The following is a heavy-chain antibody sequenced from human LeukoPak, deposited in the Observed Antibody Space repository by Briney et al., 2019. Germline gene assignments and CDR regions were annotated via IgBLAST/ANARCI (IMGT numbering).Heavy chain of an antibody. CDR3: ARDRETYCGGDCYSGAFDI. J-gene: IGHJ3*02. CDR2: ISSSGSTI. CDR1: GCTFSDYY. D-gene: IGHD2-21*01. V-gene: IGHV3-11*01. Sequence: PGGSLRLSCAASGCTFSDYYMSWIRQAPGKGLEWVSYISSSGSTIYYADSVKGRFTIARDNAKNSLYLQMNSLRAEDTAVYYCARDRETYCGGDCYSGAFDIWGQGTMVTVSS.